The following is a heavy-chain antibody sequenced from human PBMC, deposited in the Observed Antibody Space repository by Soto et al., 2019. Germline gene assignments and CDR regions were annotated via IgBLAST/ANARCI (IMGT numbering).Heavy chain of an antibody. CDR1: GYSFAGYW. D-gene: IGHD3-22*01. V-gene: IGHV5-10-1*01. J-gene: IGHJ4*02. Sequence: GESLKISCKGSGYSFAGYWITWVRQKPGKGLEWMGRIDPSDSQTYYSPSFRGHVTISVTKSITTAFLQWSSPRASDTAMYYCARQIYDSDTGPNFQYYFDSWGQGTPVTAPQ. CDR3: ARQIYDSDTGPNFQYYFDS. CDR2: IDPSDSQT.